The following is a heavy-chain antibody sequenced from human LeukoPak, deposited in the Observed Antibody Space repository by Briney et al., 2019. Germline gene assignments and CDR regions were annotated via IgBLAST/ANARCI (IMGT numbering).Heavy chain of an antibody. D-gene: IGHD6-13*01. V-gene: IGHV4-59*08. Sequence: PSETLSLTCTVSGGSISSYYWSWIRQPPEKGLEWIGYIYSSGSTNYNPSLESRVTISEDTSKDQFSLKLSSVTAADTAVYYCARRSWYVDYWGQGTLVTVSS. CDR3: ARRSWYVDY. J-gene: IGHJ4*02. CDR1: GGSISSYY. CDR2: IYSSGST.